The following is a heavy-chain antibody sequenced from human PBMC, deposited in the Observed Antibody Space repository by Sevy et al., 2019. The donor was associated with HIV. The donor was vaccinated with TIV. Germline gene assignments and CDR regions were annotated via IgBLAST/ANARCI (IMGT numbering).Heavy chain of an antibody. D-gene: IGHD3-3*01. CDR3: ARGIFWSGYYATRELDYFGMDV. J-gene: IGHJ6*02. CDR2: INPNSGGT. V-gene: IGHV1-2*02. CDR1: RYTFTGYY. Sequence: ASVKVSCKASRYTFTGYYMHWVRQAPGQGLEWMGWINPNSGGTNFAQKFQGRVTMTRDTSIRTAYMELSRLISDDTAFYYCARGIFWSGYYATRELDYFGMDVWGQGTTVTVSS.